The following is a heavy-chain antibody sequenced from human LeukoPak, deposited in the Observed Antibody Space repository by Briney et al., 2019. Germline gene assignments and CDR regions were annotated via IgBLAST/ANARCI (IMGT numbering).Heavy chain of an antibody. CDR3: ARLGQDTAMASAFDI. Sequence: GESLKISCKGSGSSFTSHWIGWVRQMPGKGREWMGIIYPGDSDTRYSPSFQGQVTISADKSISTAYLQWSSLKASDTAMYYCARLGQDTAMASAFDIWGQGTMVTVSS. CDR2: IYPGDSDT. D-gene: IGHD5-18*01. J-gene: IGHJ3*02. CDR1: GSSFTSHW. V-gene: IGHV5-51*01.